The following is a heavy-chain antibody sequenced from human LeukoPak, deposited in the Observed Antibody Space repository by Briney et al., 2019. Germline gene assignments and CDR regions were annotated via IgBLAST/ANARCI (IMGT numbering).Heavy chain of an antibody. V-gene: IGHV1-69*13. CDR2: IIPIFGTA. CDR1: GGTFSSYA. CDR3: ARDVTAAGLPRYYFDY. J-gene: IGHJ4*02. Sequence: ASVKVSCKASGGTFSSYAISWVRQAPGQGLEWMGGIIPIFGTANYAQKFQGRVTITADESTSTAYMELSSLRSEDTAVYYCARDVTAAGLPRYYFDYWDQGTLVTVSS. D-gene: IGHD6-13*01.